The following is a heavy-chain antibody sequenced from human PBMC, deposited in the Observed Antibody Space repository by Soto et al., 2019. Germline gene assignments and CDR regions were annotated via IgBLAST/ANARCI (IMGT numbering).Heavy chain of an antibody. CDR1: GFTFSSYG. CDR2: ISYDGSNK. CDR3: AKDSRVRGVIIIPRLFDY. D-gene: IGHD3-10*01. J-gene: IGHJ4*02. Sequence: GGSLRLSCAASGFTFSSYGMHWVRQAPGKGLEWVAVISYDGSNKYYADSVKGRFTISRDNSKNTLYLQMNSLRAEDTAVYYCAKDSRVRGVIIIPRLFDYWGQGTLVTVSS. V-gene: IGHV3-30*18.